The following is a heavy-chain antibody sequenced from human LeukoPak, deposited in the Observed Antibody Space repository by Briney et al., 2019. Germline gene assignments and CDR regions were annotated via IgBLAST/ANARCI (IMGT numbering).Heavy chain of an antibody. CDR1: GFTFTGYY. J-gene: IGHJ6*02. CDR2: MNPNSGDT. D-gene: IGHD1-26*01. CDR3: ARWDSDYYYYYSLDV. Sequence: ASVKVSCKASGFTFTGYYTHWMRQAPGQGLEWMGWMNPNSGDTLYAPKFQGRVTMTRDTSLRTAYMELHRLTSDDSAIYYCARWDSDYYYYYSLDVWGQGTAVTVSS. V-gene: IGHV1-2*02.